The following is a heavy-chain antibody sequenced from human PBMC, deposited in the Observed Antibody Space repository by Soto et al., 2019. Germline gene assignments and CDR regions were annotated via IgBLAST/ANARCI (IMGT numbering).Heavy chain of an antibody. D-gene: IGHD6-6*01. CDR2: INWNGGST. J-gene: IGHJ4*02. CDR1: GFTFDDYG. CDR3: ARVSSSSSFDY. V-gene: IGHV3-20*01. Sequence: GGSLRLSCAASGFTFDDYGMSWVRQAPGKGLEWVSGINWNGGSTGYADSVKGRFTISRDNAKNSLHLQMNSLRAEDTALYHCARVSSSSSFDYWGQGTLVTVSS.